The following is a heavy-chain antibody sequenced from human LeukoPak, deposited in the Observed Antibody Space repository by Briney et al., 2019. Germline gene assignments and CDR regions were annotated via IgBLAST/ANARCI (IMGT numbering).Heavy chain of an antibody. CDR1: GYSISSGYY. D-gene: IGHD6-6*01. CDR2: IYHSGST. CDR3: ARDLGIAARPDY. J-gene: IGHJ4*02. Sequence: SETLSLTCNVSGYSISSGYYWGWIRQPPGKGLEWIGTIYHSGSTYYNPSLKSRVTISVDTSKNQFSLKLSSVTAADTAVYYCARDLGIAARPDYWGQGTLVTVSS. V-gene: IGHV4-38-2*02.